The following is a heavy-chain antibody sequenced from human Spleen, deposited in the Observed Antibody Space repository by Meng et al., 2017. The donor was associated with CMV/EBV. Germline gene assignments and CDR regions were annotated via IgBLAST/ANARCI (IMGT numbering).Heavy chain of an antibody. J-gene: IGHJ4*02. V-gene: IGHV1-18*01. CDR2: ISAYNGNT. D-gene: IGHD1-26*01. CDR3: ARDQYSGSYLGEFDY. CDR1: GYTFTSYG. Sequence: ASVKVSCKASGYTFTSYGISWVRQAPGQGLEWMGWISAYNGNTKYVQKLQGRVTMTTDTSTSTAYMELRSLRSDDTAVYYCARDQYSGSYLGEFDYWGQGTLVTVSS.